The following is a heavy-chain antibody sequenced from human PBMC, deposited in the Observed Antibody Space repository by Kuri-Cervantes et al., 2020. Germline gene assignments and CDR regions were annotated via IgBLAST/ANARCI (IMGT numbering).Heavy chain of an antibody. CDR3: AKGYGWGLSPGDY. J-gene: IGHJ4*02. V-gene: IGHV3-9*01. CDR1: GGSISSSSYY. Sequence: SLKISCTVSGGSISSSSYYWGWIRQPPGKGLEWVSGISWNSGSIGYADSVKGRFTISRDNAKNSLYLQMNSLRAEDTALYYCAKGYGWGLSPGDYWGQGTLVTVSS. D-gene: IGHD1-26*01. CDR2: ISWNSGSI.